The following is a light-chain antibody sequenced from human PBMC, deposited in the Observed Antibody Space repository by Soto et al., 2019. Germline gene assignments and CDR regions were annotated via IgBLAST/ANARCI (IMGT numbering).Light chain of an antibody. Sequence: IQMTQSPSSLSASVGDTVTISCRASQPIDSHLAWYQQKAGKPPKLLISVASRLQNGIPSRFSGSGSGTDFTITIRSLKPEDFGNYYCQQTFSTINFGPGTKVDIK. CDR2: VAS. CDR3: QQTFSTIN. V-gene: IGKV1-39*01. CDR1: QPIDSH. J-gene: IGKJ3*01.